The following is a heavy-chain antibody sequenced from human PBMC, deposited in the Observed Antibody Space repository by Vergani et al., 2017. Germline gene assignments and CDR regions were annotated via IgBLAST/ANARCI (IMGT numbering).Heavy chain of an antibody. CDR2: TRPHEDGA. CDR1: GLTLSSYG. Sequence: QVQLVESGGGVVQPGGSMRLSCSASGLTLSSYGVHWVRQAPGRGLESVTFTRPHEDGAFYSASVGGRFTVSRDNYKNTLYLEMNRLNGDDTAIYYCGKTQGTVVGTWWFDPWGQGTPVTVSS. V-gene: IGHV3-30*02. D-gene: IGHD1-7*01. CDR3: GKTQGTVVGTWWFDP. J-gene: IGHJ5*02.